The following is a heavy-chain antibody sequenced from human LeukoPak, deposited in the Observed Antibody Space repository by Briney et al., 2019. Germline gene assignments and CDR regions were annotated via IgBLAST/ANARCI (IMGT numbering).Heavy chain of an antibody. CDR2: IYNSGTT. D-gene: IGHD2/OR15-2a*01. CDR1: GGSINTNY. Sequence: SSETLSLTCTVSGGSINTNYWSWIRQPPGKGLEWIGYIYNSGTTNYNPSLRSRVTISVDTSKNQFSLKLSSVTAADTALYYCARAMDPARILNPFDMWGQGTMVTVSS. CDR3: ARAMDPARILNPFDM. J-gene: IGHJ3*02. V-gene: IGHV4-59*01.